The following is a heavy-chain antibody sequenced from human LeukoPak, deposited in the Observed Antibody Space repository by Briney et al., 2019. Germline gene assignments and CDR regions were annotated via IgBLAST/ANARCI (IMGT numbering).Heavy chain of an antibody. Sequence: XMHWXRQAXXXXXXXXXWINPNSGGTNYAQKFQGRVTMTRDTSISTAYMELSRLRSDDTAVYYCARAIPGGNWFDPWGQGTLLTVSS. CDR2: INPNSGGT. CDR3: ARAIPGGNWFDP. D-gene: IGHD2-21*01. CDR1: X. J-gene: IGHJ5*02. V-gene: IGHV1-2*02.